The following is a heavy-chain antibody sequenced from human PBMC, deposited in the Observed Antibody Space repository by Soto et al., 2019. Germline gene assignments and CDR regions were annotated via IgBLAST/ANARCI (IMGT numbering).Heavy chain of an antibody. V-gene: IGHV3-66*01. CDR2: IYSAGST. CDR1: GFTVSSNY. CDR3: ARDYNDFWSGHFDY. D-gene: IGHD3-3*01. J-gene: IGHJ4*02. Sequence: PGGSLRLSCAASGFTVSSNYMSWVRQAPGKGLECVSLIYSAGSTYYANSVKGRFTISRDTSKNTLYLQMNSLRVEDTAVYYCARDYNDFWSGHFDYWGQGALVTVSS.